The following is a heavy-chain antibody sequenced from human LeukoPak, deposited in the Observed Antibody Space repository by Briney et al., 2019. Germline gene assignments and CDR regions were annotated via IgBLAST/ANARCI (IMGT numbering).Heavy chain of an antibody. CDR2: ISGSGGST. CDR1: ESTFSSNP. V-gene: IGHV3-23*01. CDR3: AKDWSAGNAFDI. D-gene: IGHD6-13*01. Sequence: GGPLNPSFPPPESTFSSNPMSWVRQAQGKGLEGVSAISGSGGSTYYADSVKGRFTISRDNSKNTLYLQMNSLRAEDTAVYYCAKDWSAGNAFDIWGQGTMVTVSS. J-gene: IGHJ3*02.